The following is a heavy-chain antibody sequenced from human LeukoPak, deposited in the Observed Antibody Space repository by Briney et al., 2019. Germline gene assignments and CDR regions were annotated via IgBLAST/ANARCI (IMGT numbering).Heavy chain of an antibody. CDR2: ISGSGGST. Sequence: GGSLRLSCAASGFTFSSYGMSWVRQAPGKGLEWVSAISGSGGSTYYADSVKGRFTISRDNSKNTLYLQMNSLRAEDTAVYYCAKLPVDEWLARKRYFDYWGQGTLVTVSS. V-gene: IGHV3-23*01. J-gene: IGHJ4*02. CDR3: AKLPVDEWLARKRYFDY. D-gene: IGHD6-19*01. CDR1: GFTFSSYG.